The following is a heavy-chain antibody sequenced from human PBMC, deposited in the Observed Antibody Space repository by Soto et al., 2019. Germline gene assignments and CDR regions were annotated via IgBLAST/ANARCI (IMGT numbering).Heavy chain of an antibody. Sequence: QVQLVQSGAEVKKPGSSVKVSCKASGGTFSSYAISWVRQAPGQGLEWMGGIIPIFGTANYAQKFQGRVXIXAXXSTSTAYMELSSLRSEDTAVYYCAMVVTAIRAFDPWGQGTLVTVSS. CDR2: IIPIFGTA. V-gene: IGHV1-69*12. J-gene: IGHJ5*02. D-gene: IGHD2-21*02. CDR3: AMVVTAIRAFDP. CDR1: GGTFSSYA.